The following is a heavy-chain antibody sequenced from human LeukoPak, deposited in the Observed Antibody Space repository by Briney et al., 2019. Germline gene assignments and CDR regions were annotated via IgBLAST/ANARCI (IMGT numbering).Heavy chain of an antibody. V-gene: IGHV3-15*01. CDR2: IKRKGDDGTI. J-gene: IGHJ4*02. D-gene: IGHD3/OR15-3a*01. CDR1: GFTFSNAW. CDR3: TAGTGRSDFDY. Sequence: PGGSLRLSCAASGFTFSNAWMSWVRQAPGRGLEWVGRIKRKGDDGTIDYAAPVKGRLSISRDDSKNTLYLQMNSLKSEDTAVCYCTAGTGRSDFDYWGRGTLVTVSS.